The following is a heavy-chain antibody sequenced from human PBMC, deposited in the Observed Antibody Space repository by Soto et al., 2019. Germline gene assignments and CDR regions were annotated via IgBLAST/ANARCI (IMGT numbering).Heavy chain of an antibody. Sequence: EVQLVESGGGLVKPGGSLRLSCAASGFTFSSYSMNWVRQAPGKGLEWVSSINYKSNIEYADSVKGRFTISRDNAKNSLYLQMNSLRAEDTAVYCCARDLIYAGYYYYMDVWGIGTTVTVSS. V-gene: IGHV3-21*01. J-gene: IGHJ6*03. D-gene: IGHD3-10*01. CDR2: INYKSNI. CDR1: GFTFSSYS. CDR3: ARDLIYAGYYYYMDV.